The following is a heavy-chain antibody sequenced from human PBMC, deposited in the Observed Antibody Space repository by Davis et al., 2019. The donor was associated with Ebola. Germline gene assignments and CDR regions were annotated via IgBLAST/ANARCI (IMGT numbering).Heavy chain of an antibody. V-gene: IGHV3-30-3*01. D-gene: IGHD6-19*01. J-gene: IGHJ3*02. CDR3: AKDRGGAVAGLNDALDI. CDR1: GFTFSSYA. Sequence: GESLKISCAASGFTFSSYAMHWVRQAPGKGLEWVAVISYDGSNKYYADSVKGRFTISRDNSKNTLYLQMNSLRAEDTAVYYCAKDRGGAVAGLNDALDIWGQGTMVTVSS. CDR2: ISYDGSNK.